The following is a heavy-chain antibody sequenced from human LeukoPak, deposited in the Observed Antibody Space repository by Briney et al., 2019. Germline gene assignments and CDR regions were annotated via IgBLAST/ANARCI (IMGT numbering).Heavy chain of an antibody. CDR1: GYTFTSYG. J-gene: IGHJ4*02. CDR2: ISAYNGNT. D-gene: IGHD3-22*01. CDR3: AREELGYYYDSSSDY. V-gene: IGHV1-18*01. Sequence: ASVQVSCKASGYTFTSYGISWVRQAPGQGLEWMGWISAYNGNTNYAQKLQGRVTMTTDTSTSTAYMELRSLRSDDTAVYYCAREELGYYYDSSSDYWGQGTLVTVSS.